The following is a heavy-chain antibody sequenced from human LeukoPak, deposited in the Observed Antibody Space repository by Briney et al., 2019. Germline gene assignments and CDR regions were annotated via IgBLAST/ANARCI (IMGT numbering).Heavy chain of an antibody. J-gene: IGHJ4*02. CDR3: TTATSY. CDR1: GFTFSDAW. V-gene: IGHV3-15*01. CDR2: IKSKTYGGTT. Sequence: GGSLRLSCAASGFTFSDAWMSWVRQSLGKGLEWVGRIKSKTYGGTTDYAAPVKGRFSISRDDSKNTVYLQMNSLKTEDTAVYYCTTATSYWGQGSLVTVSS.